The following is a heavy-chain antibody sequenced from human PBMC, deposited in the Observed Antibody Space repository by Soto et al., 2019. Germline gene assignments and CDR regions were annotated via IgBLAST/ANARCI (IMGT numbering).Heavy chain of an antibody. CDR2: IHYSGST. D-gene: IGHD3-10*01. CDR3: ARGVMFRGKSHFDY. J-gene: IGHJ4*02. CDR1: GGSISSGDYY. Sequence: QVQLQESGPGLVKPSQTLSLTCTVSGGSISSGDYYWSWIRQHPGKGLEWIGYIHYSGSTYYNPSLKSRVTIAVDTSKIQFSLKLSSVTAADTAVYHCARGVMFRGKSHFDYWGQGTLVTVSS. V-gene: IGHV4-31*03.